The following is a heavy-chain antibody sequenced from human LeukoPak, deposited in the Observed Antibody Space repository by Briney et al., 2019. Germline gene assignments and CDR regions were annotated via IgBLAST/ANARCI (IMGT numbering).Heavy chain of an antibody. D-gene: IGHD3-10*01. J-gene: IGHJ4*02. CDR3: AKGALVRGVQGPFDY. CDR1: GSTFSSYG. Sequence: GGSLRLSCAASGSTFSSYGMSWVRQAPGKGLEWVSAISGSGGSTYYADSVKGRFTISRDNSKNTLYLQMNSLRAEDTAVYYCAKGALVRGVQGPFDYWGQGTLVTVSS. V-gene: IGHV3-23*01. CDR2: ISGSGGST.